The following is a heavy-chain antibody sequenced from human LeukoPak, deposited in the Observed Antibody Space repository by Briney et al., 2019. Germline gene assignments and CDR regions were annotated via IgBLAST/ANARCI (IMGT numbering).Heavy chain of an antibody. D-gene: IGHD3-10*01. CDR3: ASSPVFVYGMDV. CDR2: IYYSGST. Sequence: PSETLSLTCTVSGGSISSYYWSWIPQPPGKGLEWIGYIYYSGSTNYNPSLKSRVTISVDTSKNQFSLKLSSVTAADTAVYYCASSPVFVYGMDVWGQGTTVTVSS. V-gene: IGHV4-59*01. J-gene: IGHJ6*02. CDR1: GGSISSYY.